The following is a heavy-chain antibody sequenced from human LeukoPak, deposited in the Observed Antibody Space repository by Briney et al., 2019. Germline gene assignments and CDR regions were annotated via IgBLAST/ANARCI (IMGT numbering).Heavy chain of an antibody. CDR1: GFAFNIYA. V-gene: IGHV3-23*01. CDR2: ISGSGGST. CDR3: AKEGNSGSYYVVDY. Sequence: GGSLRLSCAASGFAFNIYAMTWVRQAPGKGLEWVSAISGSGGSTYYADSVKGRFTISRDNSKNTLYLQMNSLRAEDTAVYYCAKEGNSGSYYVVDYWGQGTLVTVSS. D-gene: IGHD1-26*01. J-gene: IGHJ4*02.